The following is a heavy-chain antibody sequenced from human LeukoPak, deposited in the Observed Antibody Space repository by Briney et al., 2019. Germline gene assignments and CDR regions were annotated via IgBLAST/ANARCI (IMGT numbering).Heavy chain of an antibody. Sequence: SETLSLTCAVYRGSFSGYYWTWIRQSPGKGLEWIGEINHSGTTNYNPPLKSRVTISIDTSKNQFSLKLSPVTAADTAVYYCARGPTIDYDILTGYYYFDYWGQGTLVTVSS. J-gene: IGHJ4*02. V-gene: IGHV4-34*01. CDR1: RGSFSGYY. CDR2: INHSGTT. D-gene: IGHD3-9*01. CDR3: ARGPTIDYDILTGYYYFDY.